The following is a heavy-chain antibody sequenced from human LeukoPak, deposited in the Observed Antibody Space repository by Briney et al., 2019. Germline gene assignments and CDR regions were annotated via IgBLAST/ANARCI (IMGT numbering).Heavy chain of an antibody. J-gene: IGHJ4*02. D-gene: IGHD5-12*01. CDR1: GFTVSSYY. CDR3: AKGYSFGPHYFDY. V-gene: IGHV3-53*01. CDR2: IYSGGTK. Sequence: GGSLRLSCAASGFTVSSYYMNWVRQAPGKGLEWVSVIYSGGTKYYADSVKGRFTISRDNSKNTLYLQMNSLRVEDTAVNYCAKGYSFGPHYFDYWGQGTLVTVSS.